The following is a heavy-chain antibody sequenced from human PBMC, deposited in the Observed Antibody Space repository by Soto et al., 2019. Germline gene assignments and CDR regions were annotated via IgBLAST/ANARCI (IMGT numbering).Heavy chain of an antibody. J-gene: IGHJ4*02. CDR1: GGALSVGSYH. CDR2: IYYTGGT. D-gene: IGHD6-13*01. CDR3: ARGNLAAADSFGY. Sequence: SVTLSRTCTLSGGALSVGSYHCSWIRQSPGKGLEWLAYIYYTGGTNYYPSLQTRVTISLHTSKNQFSLKLSSVTAADTAVYYCARGNLAAADSFGYWGQGNLVTVSS. V-gene: IGHV4-61*01.